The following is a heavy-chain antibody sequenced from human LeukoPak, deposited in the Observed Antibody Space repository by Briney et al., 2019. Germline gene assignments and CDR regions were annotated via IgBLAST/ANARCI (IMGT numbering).Heavy chain of an antibody. CDR1: GFTFSSYG. Sequence: GGSLRLSCAASGFTFSSYGMHWVRQAPGKGLEWVAFIRYDGSNKYYADSVKGRFTISRDNSKNTLYLQMNSLRAEDTAVYYCARAARGYSYGRPPPFDYWGQGTLVTVSS. V-gene: IGHV3-30*02. D-gene: IGHD5-18*01. CDR3: ARAARGYSYGRPPPFDY. J-gene: IGHJ4*02. CDR2: IRYDGSNK.